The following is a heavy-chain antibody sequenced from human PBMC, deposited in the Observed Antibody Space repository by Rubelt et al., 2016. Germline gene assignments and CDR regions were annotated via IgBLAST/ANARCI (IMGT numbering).Heavy chain of an antibody. CDR2: IYSSGST. CDR1: GYSISSGYY. V-gene: IGHV4-38-2*02. D-gene: IGHD2-2*01. Sequence: QAQLQESGPGLVKPSETLSLTCTVSGYSISSGYYWGWIRQPAGKGLEWIGRIYSSGSTNYNPSLKSRVTMAVDMSKNQLSLKLSSVTAADTAVYYCARQLRCSSTSCYAFDIWGQGTMVTVSS. J-gene: IGHJ3*02. CDR3: ARQLRCSSTSCYAFDI.